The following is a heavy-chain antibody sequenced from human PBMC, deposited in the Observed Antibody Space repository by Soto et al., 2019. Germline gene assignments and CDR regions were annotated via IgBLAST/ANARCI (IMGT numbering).Heavy chain of an antibody. D-gene: IGHD2-15*01. V-gene: IGHV4-59*01. CDR1: GGSISSYY. Sequence: QVQLQESGPGLVKPSETLSLTCTVSGGSISSYYWSWIRQPPGKGLEWIGCIYYSGSTNYNPSLKSRVTISVDTSKNQFSLKLSSVTAADTAVYYCASTPGPQIGSPMGLDYWGQGTLVTVSS. CDR2: IYYSGST. J-gene: IGHJ4*02. CDR3: ASTPGPQIGSPMGLDY.